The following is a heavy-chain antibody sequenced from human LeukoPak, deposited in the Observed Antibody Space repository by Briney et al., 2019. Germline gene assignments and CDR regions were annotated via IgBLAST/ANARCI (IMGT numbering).Heavy chain of an antibody. V-gene: IGHV3-21*04. Sequence: GGSLRLSCAASGFTFSSYSMNWVRQAPGKGLEWVSSISSSSSYIYYADSVKGRFTISRDNAKNSLYLQMNSLRSDDTAVYYCARCGYYYYYMDVWGKGTTVTVSS. CDR2: ISSSSSYI. CDR1: GFTFSSYS. CDR3: ARCGYYYYYMDV. J-gene: IGHJ6*03. D-gene: IGHD2-21*01.